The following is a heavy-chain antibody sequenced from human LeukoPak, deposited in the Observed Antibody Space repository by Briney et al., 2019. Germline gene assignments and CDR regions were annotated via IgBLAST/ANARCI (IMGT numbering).Heavy chain of an antibody. Sequence: PGGSLRLSCAASGFTFSTYAMSWFRQAPGKGLEWVSGISGSDGSTYYAHSVKGRFTISRDNSKNTLYLPMNSLRAEDTAVYYCTKDPLGYSYGYLDYWDQGTLVTVSS. J-gene: IGHJ4*02. D-gene: IGHD5-18*01. CDR2: ISGSDGST. CDR3: TKDPLGYSYGYLDY. V-gene: IGHV3-23*01. CDR1: GFTFSTYA.